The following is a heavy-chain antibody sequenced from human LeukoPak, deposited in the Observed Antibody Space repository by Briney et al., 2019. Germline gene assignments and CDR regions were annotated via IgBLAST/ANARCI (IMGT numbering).Heavy chain of an antibody. CDR1: GLKFRYYG. V-gene: IGHV3-30*02. D-gene: IGHD2/OR15-2a*01. CDR2: IWYDGSHQ. CDR3: ATDRNEGKYYDY. Sequence: GGSLRLSCVASGLKFRYYGMHWVRQAPGKGLEWVTFIWYDGSHQYYIVSVKGRFTVSRDNAKSTLYLQMDSLRAEDTAVYYCATDRNEGKYYDYWGQGTLVTVSS. J-gene: IGHJ4*02.